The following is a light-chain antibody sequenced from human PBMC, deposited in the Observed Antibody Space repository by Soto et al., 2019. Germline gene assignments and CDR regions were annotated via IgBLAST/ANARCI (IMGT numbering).Light chain of an antibody. CDR1: SSDVGGYNY. CDR2: DVS. CDR3: SSYTSSSTV. V-gene: IGLV2-14*01. J-gene: IGLJ3*02. Sequence: QSALTQPASVSGSPGQSITISCTGTSSDVGGYNYVSWYQQHPGKAPKLMIYDVSNRPSGVSNRFSGSKSGNTASLTISGRQDDDEADYYCSSYTSSSTVFGGGTQLTVL.